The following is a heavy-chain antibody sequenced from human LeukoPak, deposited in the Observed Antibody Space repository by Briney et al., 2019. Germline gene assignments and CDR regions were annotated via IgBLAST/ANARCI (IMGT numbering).Heavy chain of an antibody. J-gene: IGHJ5*02. V-gene: IGHV4-39*02. CDR1: GGSISSSSYY. CDR3: ARERHSPEIAAATNWFDP. CDR2: IYYSGST. D-gene: IGHD6-13*01. Sequence: SETLSLTCTVSGGSISSSSYYWGWIRQPPGKGLEWIGSIYYSGSTYYNPSLKSRVTISVDTSKNQFSLKLSSVTAADTAVYYCARERHSPEIAAATNWFDPWGQGTLVTVSS.